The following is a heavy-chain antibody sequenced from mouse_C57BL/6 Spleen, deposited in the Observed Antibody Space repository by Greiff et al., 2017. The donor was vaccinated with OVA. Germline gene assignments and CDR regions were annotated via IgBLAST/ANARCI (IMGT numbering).Heavy chain of an antibody. J-gene: IGHJ3*01. V-gene: IGHV1-42*01. CDR2: INPSTGGT. CDR1: GYSFTGYY. Sequence: EVMLVESGPELVKPGASVKISCKASGYSFTGYYMNWVKQSPEKSLEWIGEINPSTGGTTYNQKFKAKATLTVDKSSSTAYMQLKSLTSEDSAVYYCARGDGYFPFAYWGQGTLVTVSA. CDR3: ARGDGYFPFAY. D-gene: IGHD2-3*01.